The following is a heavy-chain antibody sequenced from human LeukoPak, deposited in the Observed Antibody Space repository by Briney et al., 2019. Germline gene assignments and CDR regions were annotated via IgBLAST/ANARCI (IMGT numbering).Heavy chain of an antibody. V-gene: IGHV3-53*01. CDR1: GFTFSSYS. J-gene: IGHJ4*02. CDR3: ARGLRRDTAMATFDY. CDR2: IYSGGST. Sequence: GGSLRLSCAASGFTFSSYSMNWVRQAPGKGLEWVSVIYSGGSTYYADPVKGRFTISRDNSKNTLYLQMNSLRAEDTAVYYCARGLRRDTAMATFDYWGQGTLVTVSS. D-gene: IGHD5-18*01.